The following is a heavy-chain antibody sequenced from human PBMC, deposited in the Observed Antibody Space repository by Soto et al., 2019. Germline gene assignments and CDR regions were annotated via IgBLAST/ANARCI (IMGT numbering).Heavy chain of an antibody. D-gene: IGHD5-18*01. CDR3: ARMESFGSLNWFDP. V-gene: IGHV1-8*02. CDR2: MNPGSGDT. J-gene: IGHJ5*02. Sequence: ASVKVSCKASGYTFTNNDVSWVRQATGQGLEWMGWMNPGSGDTGYAQKFQGRVTMTRDIPIATAYMELNSLTSEDTAIYYCARMESFGSLNWFDPWGQGTMVTVYS. CDR1: GYTFTNND.